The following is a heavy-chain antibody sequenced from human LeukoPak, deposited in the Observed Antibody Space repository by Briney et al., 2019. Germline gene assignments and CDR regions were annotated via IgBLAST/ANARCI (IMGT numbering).Heavy chain of an antibody. CDR3: TRAPHPRCSSSGCYLDY. Sequence: GGSPRLSCSTSGFTFGDYAMSWVRQAPGKGLEWVGSIQAKAYGGATKYAASVNGRFSISRDDSQSIANLQMNDLKTEDTAVYYCTRAPHPRCSSSGCYLDYWGQGTLVTVSS. D-gene: IGHD2-2*01. V-gene: IGHV3-49*04. CDR1: GFTFGDYA. CDR2: IQAKAYGGAT. J-gene: IGHJ4*02.